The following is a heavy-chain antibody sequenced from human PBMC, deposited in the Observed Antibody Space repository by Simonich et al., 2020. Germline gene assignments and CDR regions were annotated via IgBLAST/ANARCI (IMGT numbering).Heavy chain of an antibody. CDR1: GGSFSSSKW. CDR2: IYHSGST. Sequence: QVQLQESGPGLVKPSGTLSLTCAVSGGSFSSSKWWSWFRQPPGKGLEWSGEIYHSGSTNYIPSLKSRVTISVDKSKNQFSLKLSSVTAADTAVYYCARVPFTAMVLFDYWGQGTLVTVSS. D-gene: IGHD5-18*01. J-gene: IGHJ4*02. V-gene: IGHV4-4*02. CDR3: ARVPFTAMVLFDY.